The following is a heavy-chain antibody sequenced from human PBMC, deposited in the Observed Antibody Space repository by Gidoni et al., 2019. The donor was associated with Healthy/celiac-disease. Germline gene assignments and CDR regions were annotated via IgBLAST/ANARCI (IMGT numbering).Heavy chain of an antibody. D-gene: IGHD4-17*01. J-gene: IGHJ4*02. CDR1: GFTFSSYS. CDR2: ISSSSSYT. Sequence: EVQLVESGGGLVKPGGSLRLSCAASGFTFSSYSMNWVRQAPGKGLEWVSSISSSSSYTYYADSVKGRFTISRDNAKNSLYLQMNSLRAEDTAVYYCARVDYGDYDYWGQGTLVTVSS. V-gene: IGHV3-21*01. CDR3: ARVDYGDYDY.